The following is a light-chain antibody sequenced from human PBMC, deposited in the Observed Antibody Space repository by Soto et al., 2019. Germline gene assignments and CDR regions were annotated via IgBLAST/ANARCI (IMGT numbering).Light chain of an antibody. CDR2: TND. Sequence: QSVLTQPPSASGTPGQRVTISCSGSSSNIGSKTVNWYQQLPGTAPKLLIYTNDRRPSGVPDRFSAAKSGTSDSLAISGLQSEDEADYFCAAWDDSLNVLFGGGTKLTVL. V-gene: IGLV1-44*01. CDR1: SSNIGSKT. J-gene: IGLJ2*01. CDR3: AAWDDSLNVL.